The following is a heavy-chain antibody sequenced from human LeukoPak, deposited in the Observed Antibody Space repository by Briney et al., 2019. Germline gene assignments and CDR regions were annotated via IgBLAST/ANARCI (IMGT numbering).Heavy chain of an antibody. CDR2: IIPIFGTA. V-gene: IGHV1-69*01. Sequence: SVKVSCKASGGTFSSYAISWVRQAPGQGLEWMGGIIPIFGTANYAQKFQGRVTITADESTSTAYMELSSLRSEDTAVYYCARSPSSWRPFDYWGQGTLDTVSS. CDR1: GGTFSSYA. CDR3: ARSPSSWRPFDY. J-gene: IGHJ4*02. D-gene: IGHD3-10*01.